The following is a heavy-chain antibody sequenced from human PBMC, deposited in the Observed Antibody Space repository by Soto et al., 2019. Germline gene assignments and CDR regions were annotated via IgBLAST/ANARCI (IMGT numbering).Heavy chain of an antibody. J-gene: IGHJ3*02. CDR2: IYFTGST. V-gene: IGHV4-31*03. D-gene: IGHD4-17*01. CDR1: GDSVTSGGYY. Sequence: QVQLQESGPGLVKPSQTLSLTCTVSGDSVTSGGYYWTWVRQRPGEGLEWLAYIYFTGSTYYNPSLKCRLTISFASSKNQFSLKLTSVTAADTAMYYCVRDLRTVTTSRAFDIWGQGTMVTVSS. CDR3: VRDLRTVTTSRAFDI.